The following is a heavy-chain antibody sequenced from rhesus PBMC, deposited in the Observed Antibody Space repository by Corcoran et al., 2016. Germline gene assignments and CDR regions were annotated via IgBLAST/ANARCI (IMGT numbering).Heavy chain of an antibody. J-gene: IGHJ3*01. D-gene: IGHD6-31*01. V-gene: IGHV4-169*01. CDR3: ARSGWYQGAFDF. CDR2: IYGTGGST. CDR1: GGPISSSY. Sequence: QLQLQESGPGLVKPSETLSVTCAVSGGPISSSYWSWIRQAPGKGLEWIGFIYGTGGSTNYNPSLNSRVTLSVDTSKNQLSLKLSSVTTADTAVYYCARSGWYQGAFDFWGQGLRVTVSS.